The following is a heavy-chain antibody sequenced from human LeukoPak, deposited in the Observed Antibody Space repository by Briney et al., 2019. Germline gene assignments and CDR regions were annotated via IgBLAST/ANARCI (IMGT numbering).Heavy chain of an antibody. CDR2: IYTSGST. D-gene: IGHD5-24*01. CDR3: ARERWLLPYYNYYMDV. CDR1: GGSISSGSYY. Sequence: SQTLTLTCTVSGGSISSGSYYWSWIRQPAGTGLEWIGRIYTSGSTNYNPSLKSRVTISVDTSKNHFSLRLSSVTAADTAVYYCARERWLLPYYNYYMDVWGKGTTVTVSS. V-gene: IGHV4-61*02. J-gene: IGHJ6*03.